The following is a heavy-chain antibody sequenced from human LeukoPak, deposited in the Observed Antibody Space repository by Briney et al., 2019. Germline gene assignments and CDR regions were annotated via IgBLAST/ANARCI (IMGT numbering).Heavy chain of an antibody. J-gene: IGHJ4*02. CDR2: FYVNGNT. Sequence: GGSLRLSCAVSGFTVSTNYMGWVRQAPGKGLEWVSLFYVNGNTYYPDSVTGRFTFSRDSSKNTLYLQMNNLRAEDTAVYYCLKDFGDGYRDYWGQGTLVTVSS. D-gene: IGHD3-10*01. CDR3: LKDFGDGYRDY. V-gene: IGHV3-66*01. CDR1: GFTVSTNY.